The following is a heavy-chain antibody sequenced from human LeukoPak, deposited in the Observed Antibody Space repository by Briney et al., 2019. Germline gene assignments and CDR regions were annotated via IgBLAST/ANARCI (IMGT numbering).Heavy chain of an antibody. CDR1: GYTFTGYY. CDR2: INPNSGGT. CDR3: ARDGSGSYYVDY. J-gene: IGHJ4*02. V-gene: IGHV1-2*02. Sequence: ASVKVSCKASGYTFTGYYMHWVRQAPGQGLEWMGWINPNSGGTNYVQKFQGRVTMTRDTSISTAYMELSRLRSDDTAVYYCARDGSGSYYVDYWGQGTLVTVSS. D-gene: IGHD3-10*01.